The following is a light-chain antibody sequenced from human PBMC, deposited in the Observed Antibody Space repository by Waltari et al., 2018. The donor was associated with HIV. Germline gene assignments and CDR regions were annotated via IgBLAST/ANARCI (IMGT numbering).Light chain of an antibody. CDR2: DNK. Sequence: QSVLTQPPSVSAAPGQTVTISCSGSSSNIGNNYVSWYQQVTGAAPKLVLYDNKERPSGIRDQFSGSKYGTSATLDIPGLQPGDEADYYCGTWDSGKNVWVFGGGTKLTVL. CDR3: GTWDSGKNVWV. J-gene: IGLJ3*02. CDR1: SSNIGNNY. V-gene: IGLV1-51*01.